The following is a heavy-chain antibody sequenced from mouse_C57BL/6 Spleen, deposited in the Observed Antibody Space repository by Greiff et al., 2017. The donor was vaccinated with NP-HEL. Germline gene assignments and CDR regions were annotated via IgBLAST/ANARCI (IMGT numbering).Heavy chain of an antibody. V-gene: IGHV3-6*01. Sequence: VQLKESGPGLVKPSQSLSLTCSVTGYSITSGYYWNWIRQFPGNKLEWMGYISYDGSNNYNPSLKNRISITRDTSKNQFFLKLNSVTTEDTATYYCARGDDGYYLFAYWGQGTLVTVSA. CDR2: ISYDGSN. CDR3: ARGDDGYYLFAY. CDR1: GYSITSGYY. J-gene: IGHJ3*01. D-gene: IGHD2-3*01.